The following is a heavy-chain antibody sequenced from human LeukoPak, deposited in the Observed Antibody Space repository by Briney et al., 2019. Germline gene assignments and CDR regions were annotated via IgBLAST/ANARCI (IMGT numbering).Heavy chain of an antibody. CDR1: GYTFTSYG. V-gene: IGHV1-18*01. CDR2: ISAYNGNT. J-gene: IGHJ5*02. D-gene: IGHD5-12*01. CDR3: ARDESSGYDSMWFDP. Sequence: ASVKVSCKASGYTFTSYGISWVRQAPGQGLEWMGWISAYNGNTNYAQKLQGRVTMTTDTSTSTAYMELRSLRSDDTAVYYCARDESSGYDSMWFDPWGQGTLVTVSS.